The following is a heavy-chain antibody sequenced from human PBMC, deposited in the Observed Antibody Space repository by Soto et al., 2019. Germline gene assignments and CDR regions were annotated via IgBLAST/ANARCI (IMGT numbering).Heavy chain of an antibody. D-gene: IGHD6-13*01. J-gene: IGHJ6*02. CDR3: ARDGPEYSSSWYPGRYYYYGMDV. CDR2: INPNSGGT. Sequence: ASVKVSCKASGYTFTGYYMHWVRQAPGQGLERMGWINPNSGGTNYAQKFQGWVTMTRDTSISTAYMELSRLRSDDTAVYYCARDGPEYSSSWYPGRYYYYGMDVWGQGTTVTVSS. CDR1: GYTFTGYY. V-gene: IGHV1-2*04.